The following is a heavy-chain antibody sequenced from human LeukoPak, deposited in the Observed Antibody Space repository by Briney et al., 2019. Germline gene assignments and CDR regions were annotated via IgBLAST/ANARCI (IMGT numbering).Heavy chain of an antibody. CDR2: IYYSGDT. D-gene: IGHD1-1*01. J-gene: IGHJ4*02. V-gene: IGHV4-59*01. CDR3: ARARPGNDGGNFDY. CDR1: CGSIRSYY. Sequence: SETLSLTCTVSCGSIRSYYWSWSRQPPGKGLEWIGFIYYSGDTYYNPSLKSRVTISVDTSKNQFSLKLSSVTAAGTAVYYCARARPGNDGGNFDYWGQGTLVTVSS.